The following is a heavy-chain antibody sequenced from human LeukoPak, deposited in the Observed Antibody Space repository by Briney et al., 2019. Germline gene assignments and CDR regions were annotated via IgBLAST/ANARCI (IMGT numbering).Heavy chain of an antibody. CDR1: FHYISNTNYH. Sequence: KPSETLSLTCTVWFHYISNTNYHGRGIRQSPEKGLEWIASISKSGNTNYIPSMNSRVTISVDTSSNHFSLNLASLTAADTAVYFCYTTLRYVPGQDAFHIWGQGTMVTASS. CDR2: ISKSGNT. D-gene: IGHD2-2*02. V-gene: IGHV4-39*02. CDR3: YTTLRYVPGQDAFHI. J-gene: IGHJ3*02.